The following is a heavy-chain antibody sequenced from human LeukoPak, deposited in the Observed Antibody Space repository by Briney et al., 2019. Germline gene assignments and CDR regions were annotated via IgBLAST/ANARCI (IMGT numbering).Heavy chain of an antibody. CDR3: ARHKRGYYSPFDI. CDR1: GFTFSSYS. J-gene: IGHJ3*02. CDR2: ISSSSSYI. V-gene: IGHV3-21*01. D-gene: IGHD3-10*01. Sequence: GGSLRLSCAASGFTFSSYSMNWVRQAPGKGLEWVSSISSSSSYIYYADSVKGRFTISRDNAKNSLHLQMNSLRAEDTAVYYCARHKRGYYSPFDIWGQGTMVTVSS.